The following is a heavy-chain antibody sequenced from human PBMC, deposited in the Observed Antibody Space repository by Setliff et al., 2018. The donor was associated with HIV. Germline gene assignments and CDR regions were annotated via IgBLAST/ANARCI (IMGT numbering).Heavy chain of an antibody. CDR2: FYYSWNT. V-gene: IGHV4-39*02. Sequence: SETLSLSCTVSGASIGRRSDCWGWIRQPPGKGLEWIGSFYYSWNTYYNPSLKSRVTISVDTSKNQFSLKLSSVTAADTAVYYCAREHDYSNYRRLDSWGQGILVTVSS. CDR3: AREHDYSNYRRLDS. CDR1: GASIGRRSDC. D-gene: IGHD4-4*01. J-gene: IGHJ4*02.